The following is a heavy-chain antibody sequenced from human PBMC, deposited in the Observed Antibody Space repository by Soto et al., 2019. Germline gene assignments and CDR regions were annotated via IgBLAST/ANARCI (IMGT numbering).Heavy chain of an antibody. D-gene: IGHD3-10*01. V-gene: IGHV1-18*01. J-gene: IGHJ4*02. CDR3: ARGRYGEY. CDR1: GYGFTTYG. Sequence: QVHLVQSGAEVKKPGASVKVSCKGSGYGFTTYGITWVRQAPGQGLEWMAWISAHNGNTNYAQKLQGRVTVTRDTSTSTAYMELMSLRSDDTAVYYCARGRYGEYWGQGARVNVSS. CDR2: ISAHNGNT.